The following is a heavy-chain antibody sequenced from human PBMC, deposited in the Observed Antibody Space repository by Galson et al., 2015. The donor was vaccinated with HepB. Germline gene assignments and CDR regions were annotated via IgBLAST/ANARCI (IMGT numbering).Heavy chain of an antibody. CDR3: ARDTAMARGFFDY. CDR2: ISYDGSNK. V-gene: IGHV3-30-3*01. CDR1: GFTFSSYA. D-gene: IGHD5-18*01. J-gene: IGHJ4*02. Sequence: SLRLSCAASGFTFSSYAMHWVRQAPGKGLEWVAVISYDGSNKYYADSVKGRFTISRDNSKNTLYLQMNSLRAEDTAVYYCARDTAMARGFFDYWGQGTLVTVSS.